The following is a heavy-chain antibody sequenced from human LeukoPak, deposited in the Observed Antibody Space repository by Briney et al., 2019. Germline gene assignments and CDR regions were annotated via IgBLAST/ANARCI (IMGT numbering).Heavy chain of an antibody. J-gene: IGHJ4*02. V-gene: IGHV3-30*04. CDR1: GFTFSNYA. CDR2: VSYDGSNK. D-gene: IGHD1-1*01. CDR3: ARVTTSAYFDY. Sequence: GGSLRLSCAASGFTFSNYAMHWVRQAPGKGLEWVAIVSYDGSNKYYADSVKGRFTISRDNSKNTLFLQVNSLRTEDTAVYYCARVTTSAYFDYWGQGTLVTVSS.